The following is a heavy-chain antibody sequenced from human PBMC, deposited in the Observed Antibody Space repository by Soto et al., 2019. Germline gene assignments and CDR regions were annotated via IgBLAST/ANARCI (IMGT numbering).Heavy chain of an antibody. CDR2: ISYDGSNK. D-gene: IGHD2-15*01. V-gene: IGHV3-30*18. Sequence: GGSLRLSCAASGFTFSSYGMHWVRQAPGKGLEGVAVISYDGSNKYYADSVKGRFTISRDNSKNTLYLQMNSLRAEDTAVYYCAKDPSDIVVVVAAPGFSANPGFDYWGQGTLVTVSS. J-gene: IGHJ4*02. CDR3: AKDPSDIVVVVAAPGFSANPGFDY. CDR1: GFTFSSYG.